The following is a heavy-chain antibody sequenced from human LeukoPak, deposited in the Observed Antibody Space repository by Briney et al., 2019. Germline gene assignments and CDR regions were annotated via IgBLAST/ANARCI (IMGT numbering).Heavy chain of an antibody. CDR3: ARGGGTVEKSNAFDI. J-gene: IGHJ3*02. D-gene: IGHD4-23*01. CDR1: GGSIGSSNW. V-gene: IGHV4-4*02. CDR2: IYYSGTT. Sequence: PSETLSVTCAVSGGSIGSSNWWSWVRQPPGKGLEWIGEIYYSGTTNYNPSLKSRVTISVDKSKNQFSLKLSSVTAADTAVYYCARGGGTVEKSNAFDIWGQGTMVIVSS.